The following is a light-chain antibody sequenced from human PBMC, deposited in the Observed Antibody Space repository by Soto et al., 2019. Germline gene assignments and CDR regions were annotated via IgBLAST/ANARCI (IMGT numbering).Light chain of an antibody. CDR2: GAA. V-gene: IGKV3-20*01. J-gene: IGKJ1*01. CDR3: QQYVSSRWA. CDR1: QSVTNCF. Sequence: DIVFAQSPGTLSLSPGERAAPSCRASQSVTNCFLAWYQQKPGQAPRLRIYGAARRATGIPDRFTGSGSGTDFTLTISRLVPEDFAVYYCQQYVSSRWAFGQGTKVDIK.